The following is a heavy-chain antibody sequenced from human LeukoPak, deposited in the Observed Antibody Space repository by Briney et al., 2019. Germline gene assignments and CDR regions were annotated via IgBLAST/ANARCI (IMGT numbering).Heavy chain of an antibody. V-gene: IGHV1-2*02. CDR3: ARDMTTVTTWVDY. J-gene: IGHJ4*02. Sequence: ASVKVSCNASGYTFTGYYIHWVRQAPGQGLEWMGWINPHSGGTNYAQKFQGGVTMTRDTSITTAYMELSSLRSDDTAVYYCARDMTTVTTWVDYWGQGTLVTVSS. D-gene: IGHD4-17*01. CDR2: INPHSGGT. CDR1: GYTFTGYY.